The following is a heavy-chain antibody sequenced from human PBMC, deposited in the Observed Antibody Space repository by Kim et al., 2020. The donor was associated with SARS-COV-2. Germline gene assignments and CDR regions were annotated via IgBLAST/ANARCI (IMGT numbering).Heavy chain of an antibody. V-gene: IGHV6-1*01. J-gene: IGHJ6*02. D-gene: IGHD6-13*01. CDR1: GDSVSSNSAA. CDR2: TYYRSKWYN. Sequence: SQTLSLTCAISGDSVSSNSAAWNWIRQSPSRGLEWLGRTYYRSKWYNDYAVSVKSRITINPDTSKNQFSLQLNSVTPEDTAVYYCARGAMVGAAASAYYGMDVWGQGTTVTVSS. CDR3: ARGAMVGAAASAYYGMDV.